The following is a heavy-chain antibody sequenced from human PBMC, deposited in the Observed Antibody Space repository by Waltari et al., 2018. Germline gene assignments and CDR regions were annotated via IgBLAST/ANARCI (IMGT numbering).Heavy chain of an antibody. Sequence: EVQLVVSGGGLVKPGRSMRPSCAASGFTFDDYAMHWDRQAPGKGLGLVLCISWNSGSIGYGDSVKGRFTISRDNAKNSLYLQMNSLRAEDTALYYCAKDVGTEQLGFDYWGQGTLVTVSS. J-gene: IGHJ4*02. CDR3: AKDVGTEQLGFDY. CDR1: GFTFDDYA. CDR2: ISWNSGSI. D-gene: IGHD6-6*01. V-gene: IGHV3-9*01.